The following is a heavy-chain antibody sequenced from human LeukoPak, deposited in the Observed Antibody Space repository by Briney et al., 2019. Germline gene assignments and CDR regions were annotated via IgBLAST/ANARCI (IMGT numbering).Heavy chain of an antibody. D-gene: IGHD3-16*01. V-gene: IGHV4-4*07. Sequence: PSETLSLTCSVSGGSISGYYWTWIRQPAGKGLEWIGRIYVSGSTNYSPSLKSRVTMSLDTSTNQFSLNLSSVTAADTAVYYCATESGAAYSVSGMDVWGKGTTVTVSS. CDR3: ATESGAAYSVSGMDV. CDR2: IYVSGST. CDR1: GGSISGYY. J-gene: IGHJ6*04.